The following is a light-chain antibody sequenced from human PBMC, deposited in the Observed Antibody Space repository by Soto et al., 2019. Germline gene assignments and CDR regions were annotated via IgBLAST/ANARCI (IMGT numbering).Light chain of an antibody. CDR1: QSVSSSY. V-gene: IGKV3-20*01. CDR3: QQYGGSPVT. CDR2: GAS. J-gene: IGKJ5*01. Sequence: DIVLTQSPGTLSLSPGERAALSCRASQSVSSSYLAWYQQKHGQAPRLLIYGASNRATGIPDRFSGSGSGTDLTITISRLEPEDGEVYYCQQYGGSPVTFGQGTRLEIK.